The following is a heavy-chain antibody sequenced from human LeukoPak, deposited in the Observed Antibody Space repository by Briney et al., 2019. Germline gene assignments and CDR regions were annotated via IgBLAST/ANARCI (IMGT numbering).Heavy chain of an antibody. CDR2: ISYDGSNK. CDR3: ARVPHYYGSGSYSGY. J-gene: IGHJ4*02. V-gene: IGHV3-30*03. D-gene: IGHD3-10*01. Sequence: GGSLRLSCAAPGFTFSSYGMHWVRQAPGKGLEWVAVISYDGSNKYYADSVKGRFTISRDNSKNTLYLQMNSLRAEETAVYYCARVPHYYGSGSYSGYWGQGTLVTVSS. CDR1: GFTFSSYG.